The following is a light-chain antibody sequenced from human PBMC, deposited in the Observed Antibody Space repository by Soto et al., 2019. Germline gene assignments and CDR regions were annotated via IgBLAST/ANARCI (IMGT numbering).Light chain of an antibody. J-gene: IGKJ1*01. CDR2: KAS. CDR1: QSISSW. CDR3: QQYNSYSRT. Sequence: EIQMNHSPSTLSASVGDRVTITCRASQSISSWLAWYQQKPGKAPKLLIYKASSLESGVPSRFSGSGSGTEFTLTISSLQPDDFATYYCQQYNSYSRTFGQGTKVDI. V-gene: IGKV1-5*03.